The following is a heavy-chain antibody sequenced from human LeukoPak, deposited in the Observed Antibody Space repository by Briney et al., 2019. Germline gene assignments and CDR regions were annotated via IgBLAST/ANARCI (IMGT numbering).Heavy chain of an antibody. CDR2: IYYSGNT. CDR1: GGSISSSSHY. V-gene: IGHV4-39*01. J-gene: IGHJ4*02. CDR3: ARRVRGVPFDY. D-gene: IGHD3-10*01. Sequence: PSETLSLTCTVSGGSISSSSHYWDWIRQPPGKGLEWIGGIYYSGNTDYNPSLQRRVTISADTSQNQFSLGLTSVTAADTAVYYCARRVRGVPFDYWGQGTLVTVSS.